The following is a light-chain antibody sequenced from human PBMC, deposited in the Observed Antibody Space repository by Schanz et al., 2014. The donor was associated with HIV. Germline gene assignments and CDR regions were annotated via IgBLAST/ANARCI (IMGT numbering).Light chain of an antibody. V-gene: IGKV1-39*01. Sequence: DIQMAQSPSSLSASLGDRVAITCRASQNITDHLTWYQQKTGRPPKLLIYAATVLHPGVPSRFSGSGSGTDFTLTITNLQPEDFALYCCQQSFTTPSITFGQGTRLEIK. CDR3: QQSFTTPSIT. CDR1: QNITDH. J-gene: IGKJ5*01. CDR2: AAT.